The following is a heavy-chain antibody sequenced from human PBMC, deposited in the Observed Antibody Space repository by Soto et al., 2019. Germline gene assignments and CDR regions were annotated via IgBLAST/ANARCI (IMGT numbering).Heavy chain of an antibody. Sequence: EVQLVESGGGLIQPGGSLRLSCAASGFTVSNNYMRWVRQAPGKGLEWVSLIYSGGNTHYADSVKGRFTISRDNSKNTLFLQRNSLRVEDTAVYYCARDPPGIAASGAGGWGQGTLVTFSS. D-gene: IGHD6-13*01. V-gene: IGHV3-53*01. CDR2: IYSGGNT. CDR1: GFTVSNNY. CDR3: ARDPPGIAASGAGG. J-gene: IGHJ4*02.